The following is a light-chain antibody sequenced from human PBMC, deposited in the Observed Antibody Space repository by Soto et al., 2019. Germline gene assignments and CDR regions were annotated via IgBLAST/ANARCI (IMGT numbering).Light chain of an antibody. CDR2: GNS. V-gene: IGLV1-40*01. CDR1: SSNIGAGYD. Sequence: QSVLTQPPSVSGAPGQRVTISCTGSSSNIGAGYDVHWYQQLPGTAPKLLIYGNSNRPSGVPDRVSGSKSGTSASLAITGLQAEDEADYYCQSYDSSLSGYVFGPGTKVTVL. CDR3: QSYDSSLSGYV. J-gene: IGLJ1*01.